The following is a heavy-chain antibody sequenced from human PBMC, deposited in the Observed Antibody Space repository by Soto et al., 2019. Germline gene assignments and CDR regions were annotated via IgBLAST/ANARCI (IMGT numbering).Heavy chain of an antibody. CDR3: ARHKDSSHLQVVYWFDP. CDR2: INAGNGNT. CDR1: GYTFTSYA. D-gene: IGHD6-6*01. J-gene: IGHJ5*02. V-gene: IGHV1-3*01. Sequence: ASVKVSCKASGYTFTSYAMHWVRQAPGQRLEWMGWINAGNGNTKYSQKFQGRVTITRDTSASTAYMELSSLRSEDTAVYYCARHKDSSHLQVVYWFDPWGHGTLVTVSS.